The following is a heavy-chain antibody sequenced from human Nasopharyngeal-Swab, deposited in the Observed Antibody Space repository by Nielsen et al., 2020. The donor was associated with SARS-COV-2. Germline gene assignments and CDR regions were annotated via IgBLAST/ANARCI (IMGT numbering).Heavy chain of an antibody. D-gene: IGHD4-17*01. CDR2: INTYNGNT. J-gene: IGHJ4*02. V-gene: IGHV1-18*04. CDR1: GYTFTSYG. CDR3: ARDAYGPSPFDY. Sequence: ASVKVSCKASGYTFTSYGITWVRQAPGQGLEWIGWINTYNGNTYYAQKLQGRVTMTTDTSTSTAYMELRSLRSDDTAVYYCARDAYGPSPFDYWGQGTLVTVSS.